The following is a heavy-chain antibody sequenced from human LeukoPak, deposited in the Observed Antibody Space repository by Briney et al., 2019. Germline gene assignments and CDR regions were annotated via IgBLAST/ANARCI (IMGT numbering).Heavy chain of an antibody. Sequence: ASVKVSCKASGGTFSSYAISWVRQAPGQGLEWMGGIIPIFGTANYAQKFQGRVTITADESTSTAYMELSSLRSEDTAVYYCAHARSGYSGNGLWHFDYWGQGTLVTVSS. CDR1: GGTFSSYA. J-gene: IGHJ4*02. CDR2: IIPIFGTA. CDR3: AHARSGYSGNGLWHFDY. D-gene: IGHD5-12*01. V-gene: IGHV1-69*13.